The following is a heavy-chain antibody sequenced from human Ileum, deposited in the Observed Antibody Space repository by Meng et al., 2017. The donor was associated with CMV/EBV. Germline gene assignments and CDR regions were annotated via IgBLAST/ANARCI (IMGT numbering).Heavy chain of an antibody. Sequence: DPGPGLVMPSVTLSPTCSSSGVSISNYYGTWIRQPAGKGLEFIGRVSPGGIEYNPSLMSRVTMSLDTSRNQLSLNLNSVTAADTAVYYCARAAARGVPVDYWGQGILVTVSS. V-gene: IGHV4-4*07. CDR2: VSPGGI. CDR1: GVSISNYY. J-gene: IGHJ4*02. D-gene: IGHD3-10*01. CDR3: ARAAARGVPVDY.